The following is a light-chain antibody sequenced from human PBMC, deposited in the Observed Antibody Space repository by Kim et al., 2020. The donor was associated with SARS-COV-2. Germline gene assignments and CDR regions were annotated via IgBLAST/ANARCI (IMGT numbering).Light chain of an antibody. Sequence: VSTGQTASITCSGDKLGDKYACWYQQKPGQSPVLVSYQDSKRPSGIPERFSGSNSGNTATLTISGTQAMDEADYYCQAWDSSTVVFGGGTQLTVL. CDR3: QAWDSSTVV. CDR1: KLGDKY. CDR2: QDS. V-gene: IGLV3-1*01. J-gene: IGLJ2*01.